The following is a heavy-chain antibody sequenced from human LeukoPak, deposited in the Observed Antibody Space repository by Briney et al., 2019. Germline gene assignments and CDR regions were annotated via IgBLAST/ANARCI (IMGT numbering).Heavy chain of an antibody. V-gene: IGHV5-51*01. D-gene: IGHD3-22*01. CDR1: GYSFTSYW. CDR3: ARQQVGYYYDSSGSQRYWFDP. CDR2: IYPGDSDT. J-gene: IGHJ5*02. Sequence: GESLKISCKGSGYSFTSYWIGWVRQMPGKGLEWMGIIYPGDSDTRYSPSFQGQVTISADKSISTAYLQWSSLKASDTAMYYCARQQVGYYYDSSGSQRYWFDPWGQGTLVTVSS.